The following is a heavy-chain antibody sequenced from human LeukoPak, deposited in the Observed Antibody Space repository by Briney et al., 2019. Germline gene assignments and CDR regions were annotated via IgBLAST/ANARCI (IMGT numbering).Heavy chain of an antibody. J-gene: IGHJ4*02. CDR3: ARHSVVAPLGDFDS. D-gene: IGHD2-15*01. Sequence: SETLSLTCTVSGGSVSNYYWSWIRQPPGKGLEWIGYIYYTGSTNYYPSLKSRVTILLDTSKNQFSLRLSSGTAADTAVYYCARHSVVAPLGDFDSWGQGTLVTVSS. CDR2: IYYTGST. V-gene: IGHV4-59*08. CDR1: GGSVSNYY.